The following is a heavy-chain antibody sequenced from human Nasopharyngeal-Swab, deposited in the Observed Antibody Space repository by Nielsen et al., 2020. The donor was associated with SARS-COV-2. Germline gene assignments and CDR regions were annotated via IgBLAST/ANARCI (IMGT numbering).Heavy chain of an antibody. CDR1: GGSISSYY. V-gene: IGHV4-59*08. Sequence: ESLKISCTVSGGSISSYYWSWIRQPPGKGLEWIGYIYYSGSTNYNPSLKSRVTISVDTSKNQFSLKLSSVTAADTAVYYCASGGAPYYFDYWGQGTLVTVSS. CDR2: IYYSGST. D-gene: IGHD3-16*01. CDR3: ASGGAPYYFDY. J-gene: IGHJ4*02.